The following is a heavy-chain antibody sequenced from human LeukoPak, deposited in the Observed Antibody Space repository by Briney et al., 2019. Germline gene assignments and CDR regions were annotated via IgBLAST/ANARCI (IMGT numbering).Heavy chain of an antibody. D-gene: IGHD3-10*01. CDR3: AFWTDYDWFGELYPSDY. CDR1: GFTFSSYA. V-gene: IGHV3-7*01. CDR2: IKQDGSEK. J-gene: IGHJ4*02. Sequence: GGSLRLSCAASGFTFSSYAMSWVRQAPGKGLEWVANIKQDGSEKYYVDSVKGRFTISRDNAKNSLYLQMNSLRAEDTAVYYCAFWTDYDWFGELYPSDYWGQGTLVTVSS.